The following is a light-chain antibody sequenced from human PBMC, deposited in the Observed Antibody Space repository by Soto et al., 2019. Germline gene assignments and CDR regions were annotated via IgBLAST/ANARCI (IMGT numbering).Light chain of an antibody. CDR3: QQANSFPYT. CDR2: AAS. V-gene: IGKV1-12*01. Sequence: MTQSPATLSVSPGERATLSCRASQSVSSWLAWYQQKPGKAPKLLIYAASSLQSGVPSRFSGSGSGTDFTLTISSLQPEDFATYYCQQANSFPYTFGQGTKLEIK. J-gene: IGKJ2*01. CDR1: QSVSSW.